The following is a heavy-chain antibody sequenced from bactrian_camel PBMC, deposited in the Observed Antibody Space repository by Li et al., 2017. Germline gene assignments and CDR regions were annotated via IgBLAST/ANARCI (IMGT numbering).Heavy chain of an antibody. CDR2: LGSDGST. V-gene: IGHV3S53*01. CDR1: GYTSSLYC. CDR3: AADTASYHPVSATGWDY. J-gene: IGHJ4*01. D-gene: IGHD3*01. Sequence: HVQLVESGGGSVQAGGSLMLSCSASGYTSSLYCMGWFRQAPGKEREFVTALGSDGSTKYADSVKGRFTISGDNAKNTLYLQMDSLKPEDTAVYYCAADTASYHPVSATGWDYWGQGTQVTVS.